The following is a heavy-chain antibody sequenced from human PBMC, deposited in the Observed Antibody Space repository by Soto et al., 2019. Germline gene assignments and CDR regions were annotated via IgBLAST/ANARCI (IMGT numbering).Heavy chain of an antibody. J-gene: IGHJ4*02. V-gene: IGHV4-61*01. D-gene: IGHD6-19*01. CDR2: IYNSGST. CDR1: GESVSSWKYY. Sequence: SETRSLTCTVCGESVSSWKYYWTWIRQPPGKGLEWIGLIYNSGSTNYNPSLKGRVTISVATSNSQFSLELSSVTAADTAVYYCARGLITGSHYSGGWYYFDSWGQGTQVTVSS. CDR3: ARGLITGSHYSGGWYYFDS.